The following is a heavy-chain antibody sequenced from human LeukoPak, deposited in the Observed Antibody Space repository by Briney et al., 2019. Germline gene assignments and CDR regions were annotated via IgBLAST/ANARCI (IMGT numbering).Heavy chain of an antibody. V-gene: IGHV4-59*12. CDR3: ARVVTSSWYTPYYFDY. CDR2: IYYSGST. CDR1: EASISSYY. J-gene: IGHJ4*02. Sequence: SETLSLTCTVSEASISSYYWIWIRQSPGKGLEWIGYIYYSGSTNYNPSLKSRVTISVDRSKNQFSLKLSSVTAADTAVYYCARVVTSSWYTPYYFDYWGQGTLVTVSS. D-gene: IGHD6-13*01.